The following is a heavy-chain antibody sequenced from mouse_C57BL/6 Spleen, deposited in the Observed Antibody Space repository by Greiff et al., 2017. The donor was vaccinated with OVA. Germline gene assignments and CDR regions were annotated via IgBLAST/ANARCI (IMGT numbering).Heavy chain of an antibody. D-gene: IGHD1-1*01. CDR1: GYTFTDYE. V-gene: IGHV1-15*01. Sequence: QVQLQQSGAELVRPGASVTLSCKASGYTFTDYEMHWVKQTPVHGLEWIGAIDPETGGTAYNQKFKGQAILTADKSSSTAYMELRSLTSEDSAVYYGTRSVTTVVDYAMDDWGQGTSVTVSS. CDR3: TRSVTTVVDYAMDD. CDR2: IDPETGGT. J-gene: IGHJ4*01.